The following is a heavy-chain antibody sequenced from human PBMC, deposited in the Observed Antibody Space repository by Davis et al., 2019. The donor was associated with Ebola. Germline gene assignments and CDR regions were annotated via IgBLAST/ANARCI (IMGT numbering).Heavy chain of an antibody. Sequence: CESLNTHCKGSGYNFPSYWIGWVRQMPGKGLEWMGIIYPGDSDTRYSPSFQGQVTISVDKSISTAYLQWSSLKASDTAMYYCLRHEAPDFNYWGQGTLVTVSS. CDR2: IYPGDSDT. CDR3: LRHEAPDFNY. CDR1: GYNFPSYW. V-gene: IGHV5-51*01. J-gene: IGHJ4*02.